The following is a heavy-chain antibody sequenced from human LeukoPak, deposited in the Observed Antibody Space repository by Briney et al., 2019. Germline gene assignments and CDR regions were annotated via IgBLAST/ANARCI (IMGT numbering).Heavy chain of an antibody. D-gene: IGHD6-13*01. V-gene: IGHV1-24*01. J-gene: IGHJ6*02. CDR2: FDPEDGET. CDR1: GYTLTELS. CDR3: ATAAIRIAAAPRTYYYYDMDV. Sequence: GASVTVSCKVSGYTLTELSMHWVRQAPGKGLEWMGGFDPEDGETIYARKFQGRVTMTEDTFTDTAYMELSSLRSEDTAVYYCATAAIRIAAAPRTYYYYDMDVWGQGTTVTVSS.